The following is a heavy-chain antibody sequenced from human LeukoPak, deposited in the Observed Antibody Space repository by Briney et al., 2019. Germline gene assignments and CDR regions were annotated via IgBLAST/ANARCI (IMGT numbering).Heavy chain of an antibody. J-gene: IGHJ5*01. CDR3: ARDPLIAAAPDDS. CDR2: IYSGGST. V-gene: IGHV3-66*01. CDR1: GFTVSNNY. Sequence: GGSLRLSCAASGFTVSNNYMSWVRQAPGKGLEWVSVIYSGGSTYYADSVKGRFTISRDNSKNTLYLQMNTLRAEDTAVYYCARDPLIAAAPDDSWGQGTLVTVSS. D-gene: IGHD6-13*01.